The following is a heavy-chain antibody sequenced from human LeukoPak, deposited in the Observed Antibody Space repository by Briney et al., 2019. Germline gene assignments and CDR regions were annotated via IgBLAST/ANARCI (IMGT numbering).Heavy chain of an antibody. J-gene: IGHJ4*02. CDR1: GYTFTGYY. V-gene: IGHV1-2*02. CDR2: INPNSGGT. D-gene: IGHD3-16*01. CDR3: PREHVRFGELAVDY. Sequence: ASVKVSCKASGYTFTGYYMHLVRQAPGQGLEWMGWINPNSGGTNYAQKFQGRVTMTRDTSISTAYMELSRLRSDDTAGYYWPREHVRFGELAVDYWGQGTLVTVSS.